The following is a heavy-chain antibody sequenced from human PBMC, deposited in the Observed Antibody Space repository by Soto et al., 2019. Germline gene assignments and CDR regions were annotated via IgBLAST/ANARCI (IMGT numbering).Heavy chain of an antibody. CDR3: ARLHFDCSGGSCYPTAIDY. V-gene: IGHV4-59*08. CDR1: GGSISSYY. J-gene: IGHJ4*02. CDR2: IYFSGST. D-gene: IGHD2-15*01. Sequence: PSETLSLTCTVSGGSISSYYWSWIRQPPGKGLEWIGYIYFSGSTNNYPSLKSLVTISVATSKNQFSLKLSSVTAADTAVYYCARLHFDCSGGSCYPTAIDYWGQGPLVTVS.